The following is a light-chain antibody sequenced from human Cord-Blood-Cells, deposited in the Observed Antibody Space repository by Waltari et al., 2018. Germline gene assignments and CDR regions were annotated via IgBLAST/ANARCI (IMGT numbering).Light chain of an antibody. CDR3: QQYGSSPLT. J-gene: IGKJ4*01. V-gene: IGKV3-20*01. Sequence: ELVLTQSPCTLSLSPGDRATLSCRASQSVSSSYLAWYQQKPGQAPRLLIYGASSRATGIPDRFSGSGSGTDFTLTISRLEPEDFAVYYCQQYGSSPLTFGGGTKVEIK. CDR1: QSVSSSY. CDR2: GAS.